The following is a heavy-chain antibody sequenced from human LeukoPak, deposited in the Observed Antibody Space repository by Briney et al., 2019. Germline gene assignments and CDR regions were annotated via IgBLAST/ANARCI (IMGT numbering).Heavy chain of an antibody. CDR2: IWYDGSNK. V-gene: IGHV3-33*06. J-gene: IGHJ4*02. Sequence: PVGSLRLSCAASGFTFSSYGMHWVRQAPGKGLEWVAVIWYDGSNKYYADSVKGRFTISRDNSKNTLYLQMNSLRAEDTAVYYCAKSIESEIYDYGSGSYLDYWGQGTLVTVSS. CDR1: GFTFSSYG. D-gene: IGHD3-10*01. CDR3: AKSIESEIYDYGSGSYLDY.